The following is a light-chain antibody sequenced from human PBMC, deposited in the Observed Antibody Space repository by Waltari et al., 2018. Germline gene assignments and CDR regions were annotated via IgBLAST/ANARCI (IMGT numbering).Light chain of an antibody. CDR3: QAWDTSTVV. V-gene: IGLV3-1*01. Sequence: SYELTQPSSVSVSPGQNASITCSGYNLGSKYVSWFQQRPGQSPVLVIYQDSERPSGIPERFSGSNSGDTATLTISGTQAMDEAEYFCQAWDTSTVVFGGGTELTVL. CDR2: QDS. J-gene: IGLJ3*02. CDR1: NLGSKY.